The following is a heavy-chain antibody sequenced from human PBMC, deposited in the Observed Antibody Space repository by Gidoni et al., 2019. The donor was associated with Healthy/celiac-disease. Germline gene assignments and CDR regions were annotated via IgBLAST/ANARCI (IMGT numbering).Heavy chain of an antibody. D-gene: IGHD1-1*01. J-gene: IGHJ4*02. CDR3: AKYKQGTGTTLDY. CDR1: GLTFSSYA. V-gene: IGHV3-23*01. Sequence: EVQLLESGGGLVQPGGSLRLSCAASGLTFSSYAMSWVRQAPGKGLEWVSAISGSGGSTYYADSVKGRFTISRDNSKNTLYLQMNSLRAEDTAVYYCAKYKQGTGTTLDYWGQGTLVTVSS. CDR2: ISGSGGST.